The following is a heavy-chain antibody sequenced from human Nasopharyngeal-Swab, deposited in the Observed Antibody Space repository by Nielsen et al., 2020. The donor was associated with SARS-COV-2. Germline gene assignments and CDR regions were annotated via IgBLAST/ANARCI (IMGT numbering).Heavy chain of an antibody. CDR2: IHADNGNT. CDR1: VSTFTSYA. V-gene: IGHV1-3*01. Sequence: ASAKVSCKASVSTFTSYAMHWVRHAPGHRLDWMGWIHADNGNTKYSQKFQGRVPITRDTSASPAYMELRSLRSAATAVYYSAREKKGSYYYYYMRVWGKVATVTVSS. J-gene: IGHJ6*03. CDR3: AREKKGSYYYYYMRV.